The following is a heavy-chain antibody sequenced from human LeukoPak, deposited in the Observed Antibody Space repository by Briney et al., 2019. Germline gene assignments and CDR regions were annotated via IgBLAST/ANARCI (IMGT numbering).Heavy chain of an antibody. Sequence: GASVKVSCEASGYTFTGYDMHWVRQAPGQGRGWMGWINPSSGGTNYAQTFQGRVTMTRDTSISTAYMALSRLRSDDTAVYYCARDPREMATINSYYFYYMDVWGKGTTVTVSS. D-gene: IGHD5-24*01. J-gene: IGHJ6*03. CDR1: GYTFTGYD. V-gene: IGHV1-2*02. CDR2: INPSSGGT. CDR3: ARDPREMATINSYYFYYMDV.